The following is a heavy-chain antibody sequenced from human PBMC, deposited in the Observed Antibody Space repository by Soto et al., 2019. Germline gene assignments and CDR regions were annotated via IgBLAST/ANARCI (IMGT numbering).Heavy chain of an antibody. Sequence: EVQVLESGGGLVQPGGSLRLSCEGSGFTVSSHAMTWIRQAPGKGPEWVSTVTADGGTYYADSVKGRFAMSRDTSENTLYLQMSSLGAEDTAAYYCAPHVSCSVGSCQYDAFAIRGQGTMVTVSS. CDR2: VTADGGT. D-gene: IGHD2-15*01. V-gene: IGHV3-23*01. J-gene: IGHJ3*02. CDR1: GFTVSSHA. CDR3: APHVSCSVGSCQYDAFAI.